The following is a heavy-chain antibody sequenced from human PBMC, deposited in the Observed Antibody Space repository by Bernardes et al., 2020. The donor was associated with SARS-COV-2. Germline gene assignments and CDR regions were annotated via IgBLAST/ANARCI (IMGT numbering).Heavy chain of an antibody. J-gene: IGHJ6*02. CDR1: GFTFSSYG. V-gene: IGHV3-30*18. CDR2: ISYDGSNK. Sequence: SLRLSCAASGFTFSSYGMHWVRQAPGKGLEWVAVISYDGSNKYYADSVKGRFTISRDNSKNTLYLQMNSLRAEDTAVYYCAKDQGLHRPGPYWYYYYGMDVWGQGTTVTVSS. D-gene: IGHD4-4*01. CDR3: AKDQGLHRPGPYWYYYYGMDV.